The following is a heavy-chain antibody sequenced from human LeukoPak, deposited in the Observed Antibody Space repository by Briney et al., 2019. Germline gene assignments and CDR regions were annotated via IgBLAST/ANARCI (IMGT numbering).Heavy chain of an antibody. D-gene: IGHD6-13*01. J-gene: IGHJ5*02. CDR1: GFTFSSYE. Sequence: TGGSLRLSCAASGFTFSSYERNWVRQAPGKGLEWVSYISSSGSTIYYADSVKGRFTISRDNAKNSLYLQMNSLRAEDTAVYYCARDRKGAAAGYNWFDPWGQGTLVTVSS. CDR3: ARDRKGAAAGYNWFDP. CDR2: ISSSGSTI. V-gene: IGHV3-48*03.